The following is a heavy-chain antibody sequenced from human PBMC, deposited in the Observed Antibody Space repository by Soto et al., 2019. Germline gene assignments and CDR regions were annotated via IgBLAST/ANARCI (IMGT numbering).Heavy chain of an antibody. CDR3: AAELGLGKVSVV. CDR1: GDTFKNCV. D-gene: IGHD7-27*01. J-gene: IGHJ6*02. V-gene: IGHV1-69*01. CDR2: IIPLLGTT. Sequence: QVQVVQSGVEVRRPGSSVKVSCKASGDTFKNCVISWVRQAPGQGLEWMGGIIPLLGTTDFAQRFQGRLTITTDESTTTASMELSRPISEDTATYYFAAELGLGKVSVVWGQGTAVIVPS.